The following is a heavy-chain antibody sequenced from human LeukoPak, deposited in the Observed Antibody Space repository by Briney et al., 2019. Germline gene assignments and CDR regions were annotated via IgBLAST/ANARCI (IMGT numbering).Heavy chain of an antibody. CDR2: IYYSGST. D-gene: IGHD6-13*01. V-gene: IGHV4-59*01. CDR1: GGSISSYY. J-gene: IGHJ6*02. CDR3: ARDSGYASGWYGMSGSYYYGMDV. Sequence: SETLSLTCTVSGGSISSYYWNWIRQPPGKGLEWIGYIYYSGSTNYNPSLKSRVTISVDMSKNQFSLQLSSVTAADTAVYYCARDSGYASGWYGMSGSYYYGMDVWGQGTTVTVSS.